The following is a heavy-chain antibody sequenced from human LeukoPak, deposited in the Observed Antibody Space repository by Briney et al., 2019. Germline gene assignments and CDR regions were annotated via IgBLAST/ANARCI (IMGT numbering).Heavy chain of an antibody. D-gene: IGHD3-10*01. CDR1: GYPLRALF. CDR2: IDSTTGNP. CDR3: VRGTPTPGMDY. Sequence: ASVKVSCKASGYPLRALFWIWGRQPPGQGFEWMGNIDSTTGNPRYAQDFTGRFVFSLDTSVSTAYLQITSLKADDTAAYYCVRGTPTPGMDYWGQGTQVTVSS. J-gene: IGHJ4*02. V-gene: IGHV7-4-1*02.